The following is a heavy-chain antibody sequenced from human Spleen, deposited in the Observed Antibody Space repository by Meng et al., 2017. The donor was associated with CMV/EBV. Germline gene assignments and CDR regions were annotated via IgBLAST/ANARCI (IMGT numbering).Heavy chain of an antibody. Sequence: GESLKISCAASGFTFSRYEMNWVRQAPGKGLEWVSYISSSGSTIYYADSVKGRFTISRDNSKNTLYLQMNSLRAEDTAVYYCAKDMGRGYSYGPDLYYYYSMDVWGQGTTVTVSS. CDR3: AKDMGRGYSYGPDLYYYYSMDV. V-gene: IGHV3-48*03. D-gene: IGHD5-18*01. CDR2: ISSSGSTI. J-gene: IGHJ6*02. CDR1: GFTFSRYE.